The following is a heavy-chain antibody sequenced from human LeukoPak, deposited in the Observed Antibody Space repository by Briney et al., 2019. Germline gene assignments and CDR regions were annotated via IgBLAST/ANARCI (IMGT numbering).Heavy chain of an antibody. V-gene: IGHV3-30*03. CDR3: TTKVIRGNSGDDYDD. CDR2: ISSDGNDK. J-gene: IGHJ4*02. D-gene: IGHD5-12*01. Sequence: PGGSLRLSCAASGVTFSSYGVHWVRQAPGKGLEWVALISSDGNDKLYGDSVKGRFTISRDDSKSTLYLQMNSLRAEDTAVYYCTTKVIRGNSGDDYDDWGQGTLVTVSS. CDR1: GVTFSSYG.